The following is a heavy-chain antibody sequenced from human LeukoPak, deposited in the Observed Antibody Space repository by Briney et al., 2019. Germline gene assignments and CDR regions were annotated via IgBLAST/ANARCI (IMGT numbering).Heavy chain of an antibody. CDR3: AKDRGWANYFDY. J-gene: IGHJ4*02. Sequence: PGGSLRLSCAASGFTFSNAWMSWVRQAPGKGLEWVSSISSSLSYIYYADSVKGRFTISRDNSKNTLYLQMNSLRAEDTAVYYCAKDRGWANYFDYWGQGTLVTVSS. D-gene: IGHD3-16*01. CDR1: GFTFSNAW. CDR2: ISSSLSYI. V-gene: IGHV3-21*01.